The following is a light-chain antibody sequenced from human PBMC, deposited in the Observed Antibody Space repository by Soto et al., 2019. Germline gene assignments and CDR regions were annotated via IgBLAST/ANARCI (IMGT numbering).Light chain of an antibody. Sequence: EIVMTQSPATLSVSPGKRATLSCRASQSVSSKVAWYQQKPGQAPRLLMSGASTRATGIPAKFSGSGSGAEFTLTISSLQSEDFAVYYCQQYNNWPWTFGQGTKVEIK. J-gene: IGKJ1*01. CDR2: GAS. CDR3: QQYNNWPWT. V-gene: IGKV3-15*01. CDR1: QSVSSK.